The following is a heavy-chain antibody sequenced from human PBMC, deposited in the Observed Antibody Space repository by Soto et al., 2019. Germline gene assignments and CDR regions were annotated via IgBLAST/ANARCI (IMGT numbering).Heavy chain of an antibody. CDR2: IYPDNSNT. CDR3: ARHGAAVPPVPLIWLDL. Sequence: PGESLTISCKGSGYFFAGYWIAWVRQMPGKGLEWMGIIYPDNSNTKYSRSFQGQVTISADKSSSTAYLQWSSLKASDTAIYYFARHGAAVPPVPLIWLDLWGQGTLVTLSS. V-gene: IGHV5-51*01. J-gene: IGHJ5*02. CDR1: GYFFAGYW. D-gene: IGHD6-13*01.